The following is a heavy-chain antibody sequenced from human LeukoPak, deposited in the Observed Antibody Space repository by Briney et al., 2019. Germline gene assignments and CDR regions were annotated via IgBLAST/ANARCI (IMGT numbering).Heavy chain of an antibody. CDR3: AKVRLPGGLWDAFDI. V-gene: IGHV3-21*04. D-gene: IGHD2-21*01. CDR2: ITRNSSYI. J-gene: IGHJ3*02. CDR1: GFTFSSYE. Sequence: GGSLRLSCAASGFTFSSYEMNWVRQAPGKGLEWVSSITRNSSYIYYADSVKGRFTISRDNSKNTLYLQMNSLRAEDTAVYYCAKVRLPGGLWDAFDIWGQGTMVTVSS.